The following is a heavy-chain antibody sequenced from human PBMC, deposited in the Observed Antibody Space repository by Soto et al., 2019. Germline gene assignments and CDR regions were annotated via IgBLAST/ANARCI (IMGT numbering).Heavy chain of an antibody. V-gene: IGHV4-59*01. CDR1: GGSISSYY. CDR2: IYYSGST. CDR3: ARDQHDILTGYSYYGMDV. Sequence: QVQLQESGPGLVKPSETLSLTCTVSGGSISSYYWSWIRQPPGKGLEWIGYIYYSGSTNYNPSLKSRVTISVDTSKNQFSLKLSSVTAADTAVYYCARDQHDILTGYSYYGMDVWGQGTTVTVSS. J-gene: IGHJ6*02. D-gene: IGHD3-9*01.